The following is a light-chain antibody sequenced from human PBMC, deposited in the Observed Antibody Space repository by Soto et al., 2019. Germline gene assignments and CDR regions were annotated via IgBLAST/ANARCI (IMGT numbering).Light chain of an antibody. CDR2: DVS. CDR1: SSDVGSYNY. V-gene: IGLV2-14*03. CDR3: SSYTTSNTRQIV. Sequence: QSALTQPASVSGSPGQSITISCTGTSSDVGSYNYVSWYQHHPGKAPKLLIYDVSNRPSGISNRFSGSKSDNTASLTISGLRPEDEADYYCSSYTTSNTRQIVFGTGTKVTVL. J-gene: IGLJ1*01.